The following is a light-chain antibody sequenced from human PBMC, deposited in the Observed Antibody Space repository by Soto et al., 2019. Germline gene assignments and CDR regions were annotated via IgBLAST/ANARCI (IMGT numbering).Light chain of an antibody. V-gene: IGKV3-15*01. CDR3: QQYNNWLT. J-gene: IGKJ4*01. CDR2: GAS. CDR1: ESVGSN. Sequence: EVGMTQSPATLSVFPGERVTLSCRASESVGSNLAWYQQKPGQAPRLLIYGASTRATGVPARFSGSGSGTEFTLNISSLQSEDFALYYCQQYNNWLTVGGGTKVEIE.